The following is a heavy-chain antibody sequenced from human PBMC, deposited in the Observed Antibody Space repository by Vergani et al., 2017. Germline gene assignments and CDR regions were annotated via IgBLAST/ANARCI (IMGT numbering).Heavy chain of an antibody. Sequence: QVQLVESGGGVVQPGRSLRLSCAASGFTFSSYGMHWVRQAPGKGLEWVAVIWYDGSNKYYADSVKGRFTISRDNYKNTLYLQMNSLRAEDTAVYYCARGIAAAGTYPVYWGQGTLVTVSS. V-gene: IGHV3-33*01. J-gene: IGHJ4*02. CDR3: ARGIAAAGTYPVY. CDR1: GFTFSSYG. CDR2: IWYDGSNK. D-gene: IGHD6-13*01.